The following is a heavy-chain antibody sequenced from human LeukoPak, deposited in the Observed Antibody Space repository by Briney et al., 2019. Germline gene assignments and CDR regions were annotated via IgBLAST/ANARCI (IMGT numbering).Heavy chain of an antibody. CDR2: IYYSGST. V-gene: IGHV4-59*08. Sequence: PSETLSLTCTVSGGSISSYYWSWIRQPPGKGLEWIGYIYYSGSTNYNPSLKSRVTISVDTSKNQFSLKLSSVTAADTAVYYCARHLVVAARPNWFDPWGQGTLVTVSS. J-gene: IGHJ5*02. CDR3: ARHLVVAARPNWFDP. D-gene: IGHD2-15*01. CDR1: GGSISSYY.